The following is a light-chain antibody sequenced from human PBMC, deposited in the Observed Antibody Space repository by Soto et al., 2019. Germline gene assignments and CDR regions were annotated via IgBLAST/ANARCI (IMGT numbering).Light chain of an antibody. Sequence: DIQMTQSPSSLSASVGDRVTITCRASQGIRNELGWYQQKPGKAPKRLIYVASSLQSGVPSRFSGSGSGTEFTLTISSLQPEDFATYYCLQHNSYPPTFGGGTKVEIK. V-gene: IGKV1-17*01. CDR2: VAS. J-gene: IGKJ4*01. CDR1: QGIRNE. CDR3: LQHNSYPPT.